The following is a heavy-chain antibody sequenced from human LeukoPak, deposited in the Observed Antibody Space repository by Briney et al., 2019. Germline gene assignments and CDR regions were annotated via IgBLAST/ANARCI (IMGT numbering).Heavy chain of an antibody. CDR1: GFTFSSYG. CDR3: ARDLSFGSLDD. V-gene: IGHV3-33*01. D-gene: IGHD1-26*01. Sequence: GGSLRLSCAASGFTFSSYGMHWVRQTPGKGLEWVALIWYDGSNKNYADSVKGRFTISRDSSKDTLYLQMNSLRAEDTAVYHCARDLSFGSLDDWGQGTLVSVSS. CDR2: IWYDGSNK. J-gene: IGHJ4*02.